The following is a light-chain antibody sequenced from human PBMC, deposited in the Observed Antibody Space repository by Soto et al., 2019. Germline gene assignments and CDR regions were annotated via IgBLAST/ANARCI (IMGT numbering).Light chain of an antibody. CDR2: KAY. V-gene: IGKV1-5*03. Sequence: DIQRTQSPSSLSASVGDRVTITGRASYKLATWMAWFQQKPGKAPKLLIYKAYTVESGVPSRFSGSGSGTEFTRPISSLQTDDFAAYYCLHSRTYPLTCGGGTRVDI. CDR1: YKLATW. J-gene: IGKJ4*01. CDR3: LHSRTYPLT.